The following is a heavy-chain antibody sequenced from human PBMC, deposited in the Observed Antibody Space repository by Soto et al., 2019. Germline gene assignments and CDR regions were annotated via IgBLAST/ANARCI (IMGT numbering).Heavy chain of an antibody. CDR3: ATGVHGGGSANNWFDP. CDR1: GYTLTELS. J-gene: IGHJ5*02. V-gene: IGHV1-24*01. CDR2: FDPEDGET. Sequence: QVQLVQSGAEVKKPGASVKVSCKVSGYTLTELSMHWVRQAPGKGLEWMGGFDPEDGETIYAQKFQGRVTMTEDTSTDTAYMELSSLRSEDTAVYYCATGVHGGGSANNWFDPWGQGTLVTVSS. D-gene: IGHD2-15*01.